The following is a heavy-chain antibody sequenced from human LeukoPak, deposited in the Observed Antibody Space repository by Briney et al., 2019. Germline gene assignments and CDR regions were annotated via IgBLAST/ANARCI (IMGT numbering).Heavy chain of an antibody. V-gene: IGHV3-23*01. J-gene: IGHJ4*02. Sequence: GGSLRLSCAASGFTFINAWMAWVRQAPGKGLEWVSSINTSGGSTYYADSVKGRFTISRDNSKSTLYLQMNSLRAADTALYYCAKPAKTDYADYWGQGTLVTVSS. CDR2: INTSGGST. CDR1: GFTFINAW. CDR3: AKPAKTDYADY. D-gene: IGHD1-14*01.